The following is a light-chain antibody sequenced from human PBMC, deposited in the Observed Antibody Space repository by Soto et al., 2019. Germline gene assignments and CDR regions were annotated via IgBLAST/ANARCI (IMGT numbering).Light chain of an antibody. CDR3: QKHGSSPPRT. CDR2: GAS. CDR1: EPVATN. J-gene: IGKJ1*01. V-gene: IGKV3-20*01. Sequence: VMTQSPATLSVSPGERATLSCWASEPVATNLAWYQQKPGQAPRLLISGASNSVAGISDRFRGSGSGTEFTLTISRLEPEDFAVYYCQKHGSSPPRTFGQGTKVDIK.